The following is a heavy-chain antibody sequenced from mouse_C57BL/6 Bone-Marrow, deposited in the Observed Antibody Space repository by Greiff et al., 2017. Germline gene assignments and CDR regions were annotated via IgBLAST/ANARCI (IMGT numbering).Heavy chain of an antibody. Sequence: EVQLQESGAELVRPGASVKLSCTASGFNIKDDYMHWVKPRPEQGLEWIGWIDPENGDTEYASKFQGKATITAATSSNTAYLQLSSLTSEDTAVYYCTTLWYFDYWGQGTTLTVSS. CDR3: TTLWYFDY. CDR1: GFNIKDDY. V-gene: IGHV14-4*01. D-gene: IGHD1-1*02. CDR2: IDPENGDT. J-gene: IGHJ2*01.